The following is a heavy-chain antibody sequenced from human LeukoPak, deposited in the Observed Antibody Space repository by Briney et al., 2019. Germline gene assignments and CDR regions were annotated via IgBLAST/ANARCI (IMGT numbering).Heavy chain of an antibody. CDR2: IWYDGSNK. Sequence: PGTSLRLSCATSGFTFRSHAMHWVRQSPGKGLEGVAQIWYDGSNKYYADSVKGRFTISRDNSKNTLYLQMNSLRAEDTAVYYCAKDLGGYDFGDWGQGTLVTVSS. J-gene: IGHJ4*02. CDR1: GFTFRSHA. CDR3: AKDLGGYDFGD. D-gene: IGHD5-12*01. V-gene: IGHV3-30-3*02.